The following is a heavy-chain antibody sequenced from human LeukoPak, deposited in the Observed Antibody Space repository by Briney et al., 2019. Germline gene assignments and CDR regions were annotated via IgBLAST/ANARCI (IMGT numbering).Heavy chain of an antibody. D-gene: IGHD3-22*01. Sequence: GGSLRLSCAASGFTFSSYAMSWVRQAPGKGLEWVSAISGSGGSTYYADSVKGRFTISRDNSRNTLYLQMNSLRAEDTAVYYCASCGYYYTPSYYFDYWGQGALVTVSS. V-gene: IGHV3-23*01. CDR2: ISGSGGST. CDR1: GFTFSSYA. J-gene: IGHJ4*02. CDR3: ASCGYYYTPSYYFDY.